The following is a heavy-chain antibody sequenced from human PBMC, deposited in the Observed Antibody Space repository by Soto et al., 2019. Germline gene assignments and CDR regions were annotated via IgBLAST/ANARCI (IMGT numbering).Heavy chain of an antibody. Sequence: SVKVSCKASGGTFSSYAISWVRQAPGQGLEWMGGIIPIFGTANYAQKFQGRVTITADESTSTAYMELSSLRSEDTVVYYCARTRVSGSGSYFLDYWGQGTLVTVSS. CDR2: IIPIFGTA. D-gene: IGHD3-10*01. CDR1: GGTFSSYA. CDR3: ARTRVSGSGSYFLDY. J-gene: IGHJ4*02. V-gene: IGHV1-69*13.